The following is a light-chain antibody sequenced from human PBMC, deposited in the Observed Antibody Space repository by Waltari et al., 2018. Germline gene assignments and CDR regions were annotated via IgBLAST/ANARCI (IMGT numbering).Light chain of an antibody. V-gene: IGKV3-11*01. CDR2: DAS. Sequence: EIVLTQSPATLSLSLGERATLSCRASQRVSSYLAWYQQKPGQAPRLLIYDASDRATDIPARFSGSGSGTDFTLTISSLEPEDFAVYYCQQRRNWPLTFGGGTKVEIK. CDR3: QQRRNWPLT. J-gene: IGKJ4*01. CDR1: QRVSSY.